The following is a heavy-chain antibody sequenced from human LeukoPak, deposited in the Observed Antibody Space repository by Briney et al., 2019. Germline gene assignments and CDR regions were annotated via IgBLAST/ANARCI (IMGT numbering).Heavy chain of an antibody. CDR1: GFTVSSNY. V-gene: IGHV3-53*01. Sequence: GESLRLSCAVSGFTVSSNYMGWVRQAPGKGLEWVSAIYSGGSTYYVDSVKGRFTISRDNSKNTLYLQMNSLRAEDTAVYYCAKEIVQQWLVPIHNFDYWGQGTLVTVSS. CDR2: IYSGGST. J-gene: IGHJ4*02. CDR3: AKEIVQQWLVPIHNFDY. D-gene: IGHD6-19*01.